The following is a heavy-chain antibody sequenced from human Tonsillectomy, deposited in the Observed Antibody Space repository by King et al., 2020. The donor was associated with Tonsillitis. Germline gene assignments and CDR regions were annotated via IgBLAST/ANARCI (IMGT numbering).Heavy chain of an antibody. V-gene: IGHV3-9*01. Sequence: VQLVESGGGLVQPGRSLRLSCAASGFIFDAYGMHWVRQVPGKGLEWVSGISWNSGNIGYADSVKGRFTISRDNAKNSLHLQMNSLRGEDTALYYCVKVESETLITAEGFDSWGQGTLVTVSS. D-gene: IGHD3-10*01. CDR3: VKVESETLITAEGFDS. J-gene: IGHJ4*02. CDR2: ISWNSGNI. CDR1: GFIFDAYG.